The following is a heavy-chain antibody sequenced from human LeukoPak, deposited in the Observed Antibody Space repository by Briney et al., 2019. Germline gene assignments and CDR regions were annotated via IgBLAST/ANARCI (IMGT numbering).Heavy chain of an antibody. V-gene: IGHV4-4*02. D-gene: IGHD2-15*01. Sequence: PSETLSLTCAVSGGSISSSNWWSWVRQPPGKGLEWIGEIYHSGSTNYNPSLKSRVTISVDKSKNQFSLKLSSVTAADTAVYYCARYPGCSGGSCYHDWGQGTLVTVSS. J-gene: IGHJ4*02. CDR1: GGSISSSNW. CDR3: ARYPGCSGGSCYHD. CDR2: IYHSGST.